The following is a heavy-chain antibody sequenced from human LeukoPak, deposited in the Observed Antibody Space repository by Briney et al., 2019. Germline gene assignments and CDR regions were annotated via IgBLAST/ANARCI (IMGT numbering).Heavy chain of an antibody. V-gene: IGHV1-3*01. CDR2: INAGNGNT. CDR3: ASLLGYSYGYGDY. Sequence: VASVKVSCKASGYTFTSYAMHWVRQAPGQRLEWMGWINAGNGNTKYSQKFQGRVTITRDTSASTAYMELSSLRSEDTAVYYCASLLGYSYGYGDYWGQGTLVTVSS. CDR1: GYTFTSYA. D-gene: IGHD5-18*01. J-gene: IGHJ4*02.